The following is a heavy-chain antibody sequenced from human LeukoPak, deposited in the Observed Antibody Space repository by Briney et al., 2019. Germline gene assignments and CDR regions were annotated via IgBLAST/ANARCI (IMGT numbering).Heavy chain of an antibody. J-gene: IGHJ4*01. CDR1: GGSISSSSYY. CDR2: IYYSGST. Sequence: SETLSLTCTVSGGSISSSSYYWGWIRQPPGKGLEWIGSIYYSGSTYYNPSLKSRVTISVDTSKNQFSLKLSSVTAADTAVYYCAREGDYYDTSGYYRPFDFWGQGSLVTVSS. D-gene: IGHD3-22*01. CDR3: AREGDYYDTSGYYRPFDF. V-gene: IGHV4-39*07.